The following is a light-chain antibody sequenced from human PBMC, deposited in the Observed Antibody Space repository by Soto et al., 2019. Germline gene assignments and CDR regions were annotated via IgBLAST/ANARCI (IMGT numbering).Light chain of an antibody. V-gene: IGKV3-11*01. CDR2: DVY. CDR3: QQRSNWPRT. J-gene: IGKJ1*01. Sequence: IVFTQYTVTMALSPGERSTLSRVASQNISSYLIWDRQKPGQATRLLMYDVYNRATGITARFSGSGSGTDFTITISSLEPEDLAVYYCQQRSNWPRTVGQGTQVEIK. CDR1: QNISSY.